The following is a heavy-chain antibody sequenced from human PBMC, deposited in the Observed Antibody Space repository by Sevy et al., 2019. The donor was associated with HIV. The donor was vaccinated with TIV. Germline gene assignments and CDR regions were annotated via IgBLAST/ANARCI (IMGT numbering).Heavy chain of an antibody. V-gene: IGHV3-13*01. Sequence: QLGGSLRLSCAASGFTFSNYDMHWVRQATGKGLEWVSAIGTAGDTYYPGSVKGRFTISRENAKNSLYLQMNSLRAGDTAVYYCARGGDIVVVPTVWGYMDVWGKGTTVTVSS. D-gene: IGHD2-2*01. J-gene: IGHJ6*03. CDR3: ARGGDIVVVPTVWGYMDV. CDR2: IGTAGDT. CDR1: GFTFSNYD.